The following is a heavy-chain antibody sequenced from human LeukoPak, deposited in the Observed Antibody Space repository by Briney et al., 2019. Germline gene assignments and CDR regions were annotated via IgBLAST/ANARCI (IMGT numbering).Heavy chain of an antibody. J-gene: IGHJ4*02. CDR3: ANLITIFGVGAGG. CDR2: ISSSSSTI. CDR1: GFTFSSYS. D-gene: IGHD3-3*01. Sequence: GGSLRLSCAASGFTFSSYSMNWVRQAPGKGLEWVSYISSSSSTIYYADSVKGRFTISRDNAKNSLYLQMNSLRAEDTAVYYCANLITIFGVGAGGWGQGTLVTVSS. V-gene: IGHV3-48*01.